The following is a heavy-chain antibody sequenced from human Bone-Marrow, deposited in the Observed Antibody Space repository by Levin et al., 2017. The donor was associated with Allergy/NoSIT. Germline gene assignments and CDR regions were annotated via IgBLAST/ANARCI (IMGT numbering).Heavy chain of an antibody. CDR3: AKGGYCSSTSCPFDY. CDR2: ISYDGSNK. D-gene: IGHD2-2*01. V-gene: IGHV3-30*18. Sequence: PGGSLRLSCAASGFTFSSYGMHWVRQAPGKGLEWVAVISYDGSNKYYADSVKGRFTISRDNSKNTLYLQMNSLRAEDTAVYYCAKGGYCSSTSCPFDYWGQGTLVTVSS. J-gene: IGHJ4*02. CDR1: GFTFSSYG.